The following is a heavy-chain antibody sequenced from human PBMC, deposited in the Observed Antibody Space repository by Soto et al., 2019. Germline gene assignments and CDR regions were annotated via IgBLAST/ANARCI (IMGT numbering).Heavy chain of an antibody. J-gene: IGHJ6*02. Sequence: QVQLVESGGGLVKPGGSLRLSCAASGFTFSDYYMSWIRQAPGKGLEWVSYISSSGSTIYYADSVKGRFTISRDNAKNSLYREMNSLGAEDTAVYYGAGGGGGGYSLYYYGMDVWGQGTTVTVSS. CDR2: ISSSGSTI. CDR1: GFTFSDYY. D-gene: IGHD2-21*01. V-gene: IGHV3-11*01. CDR3: AGGGGGGYSLYYYGMDV.